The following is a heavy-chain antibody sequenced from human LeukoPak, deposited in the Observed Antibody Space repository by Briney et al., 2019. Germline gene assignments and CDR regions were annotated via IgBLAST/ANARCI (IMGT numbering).Heavy chain of an antibody. V-gene: IGHV3-30*18. Sequence: GRSLRLSCAAPGFTFSSYGMHWVRQAPGKGLERVAVISYDGSNKYYADSVKGRFTISRDNSKNTLYLQMNSLRAEDTAVYYCANDDTRTLDAFDIWGQGTMVTVSS. J-gene: IGHJ3*02. D-gene: IGHD1-14*01. CDR1: GFTFSSYG. CDR3: ANDDTRTLDAFDI. CDR2: ISYDGSNK.